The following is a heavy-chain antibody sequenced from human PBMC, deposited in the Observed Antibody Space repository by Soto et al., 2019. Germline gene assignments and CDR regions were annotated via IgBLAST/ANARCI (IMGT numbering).Heavy chain of an antibody. CDR1: GYTFTSYG. D-gene: IGHD4-17*01. V-gene: IGHV1-18*01. CDR3: ARGSAGDDAYYGITV. J-gene: IGHJ6*02. CDR2: ISAYNGNT. Sequence: QVQLVQSGAEVKKPGASVKVSCKASGYTFTSYGISWVRQAPGQGLEWMGWISAYNGNTNYAQKLQGRVTMTTDTSTRTACMELRSLTSDDTAVYYCARGSAGDDAYYGITVVSHGTTVTVTS.